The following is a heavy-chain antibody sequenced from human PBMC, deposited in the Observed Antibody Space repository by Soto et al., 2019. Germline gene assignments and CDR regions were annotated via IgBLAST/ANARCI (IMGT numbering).Heavy chain of an antibody. V-gene: IGHV4-61*01. Sequence: QVQLQESGPGLVKPSETLSLTCSVSGGSVNDGNFYWNWIRQSPGKGLEWIGYIHHSGISNYNPSLKSRVTMSVDTSKNEFALKLNSVTAADTAVYYCARGITMGAVPSHFHRWGQGTHVTVSS. J-gene: IGHJ5*02. CDR1: GGSVNDGNFY. CDR3: ARGITMGAVPSHFHR. D-gene: IGHD3-10*01. CDR2: IHHSGIS.